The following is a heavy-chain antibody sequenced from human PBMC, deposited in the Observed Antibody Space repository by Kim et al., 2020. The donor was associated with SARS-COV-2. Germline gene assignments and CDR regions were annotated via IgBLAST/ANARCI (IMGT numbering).Heavy chain of an antibody. V-gene: IGHV3-48*04. CDR1: GFTLSRYT. CDR2: INPIGASI. CDR3: ARDLHHKLYDFFD. D-gene: IGHD5-12*01. J-gene: IGHJ3*01. Sequence: GGSLRLSCSASGFTLSRYTMNWVRQAPGKGLECVSSINPIGASIYYADSVKGRFTISRDNAKNSLYLQMDSLRPEDTAVYHCARDLHHKLYDFFD.